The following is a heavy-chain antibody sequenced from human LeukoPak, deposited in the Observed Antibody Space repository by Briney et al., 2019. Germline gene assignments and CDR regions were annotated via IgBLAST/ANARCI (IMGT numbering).Heavy chain of an antibody. V-gene: IGHV5-51*01. Sequence: GESLKISCKGSGYTFTTSWIGWVRQMPGKGLEWMGIIYPGDSDTRYSPSFQGQVTISADKSISTAYLQWSSLKASDTAMYYCARPKEDYDFTYWGQGTLVTVSS. CDR3: ARPKEDYDFTY. D-gene: IGHD3-3*01. CDR1: GYTFTTSW. J-gene: IGHJ4*02. CDR2: IYPGDSDT.